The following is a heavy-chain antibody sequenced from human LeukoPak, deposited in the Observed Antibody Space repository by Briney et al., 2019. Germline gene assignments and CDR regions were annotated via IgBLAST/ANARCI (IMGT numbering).Heavy chain of an antibody. CDR1: GYTFTSYY. CDR2: INPSGGST. Sequence: ASVKVSCKASGYTFTSYYMHWVRQAPGQGLEWMGLINPSGGSTSYAQKFQGRVTMTRDMSTSTVYMELSSLRSEDTAVYYCARRGYYGSGSYPIDYWGQGTLVTVSS. CDR3: ARRGYYGSGSYPIDY. V-gene: IGHV1-46*01. J-gene: IGHJ4*02. D-gene: IGHD3-10*01.